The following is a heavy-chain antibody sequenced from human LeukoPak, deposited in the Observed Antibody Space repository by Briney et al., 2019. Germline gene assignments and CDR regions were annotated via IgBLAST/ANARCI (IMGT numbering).Heavy chain of an antibody. CDR1: GFSLTNARMD. CDR2: IFSNDEK. D-gene: IGHD3-22*01. Sequence: ESGPTLVNPTETLTLTCTVSGFSLTNARMDVSWIRQPPGKALEWLAHIFSNDEKSYSTSLKSRLTIYKDTFKSQVVLTMTNMDPVDTATYYCARLSYYDSSGYYRNYFDYWGQGTLVTVSS. J-gene: IGHJ4*02. V-gene: IGHV2-26*01. CDR3: ARLSYYDSSGYYRNYFDY.